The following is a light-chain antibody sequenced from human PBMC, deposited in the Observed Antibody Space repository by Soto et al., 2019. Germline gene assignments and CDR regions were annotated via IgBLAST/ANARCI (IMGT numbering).Light chain of an antibody. CDR1: SSDVGGYNY. Sequence: QSALTQPPSASGSPGQSVTISCTTTSSDVGGYNYVSWYQQHPGKAPKLMIYEVSKRPSGVPDRFSGSKSGNTASLTVSGLQADDEADYYCSSYAGSNIPLYVFGTGTKVTVL. CDR3: SSYAGSNIPLYV. J-gene: IGLJ1*01. V-gene: IGLV2-8*01. CDR2: EVS.